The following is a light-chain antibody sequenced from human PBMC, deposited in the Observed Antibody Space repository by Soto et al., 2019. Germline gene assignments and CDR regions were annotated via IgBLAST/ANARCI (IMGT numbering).Light chain of an antibody. CDR3: QQSYSTPTWT. J-gene: IGKJ1*01. V-gene: IGKV1-39*01. CDR1: QSITTY. Sequence: LQRAQSPSSLSASVGDRVTITCRSSQSITTYLNWYQQKPGKAPKVVIYAASTLQSGVPSRFSGSGSGTDFTLTISSLQPEDFATYYCQQSYSTPTWTFGQGTKVDIK. CDR2: AAS.